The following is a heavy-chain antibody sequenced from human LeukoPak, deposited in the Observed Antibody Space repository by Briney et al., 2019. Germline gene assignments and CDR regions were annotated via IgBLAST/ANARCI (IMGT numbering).Heavy chain of an antibody. V-gene: IGHV3-7*01. Sequence: GGSLRLSCAASGFTFSSYWMSWVRQAPGKGLEWLANIKQDGSEKYYVDSVKGRFTISRDNAKNLLYLQMNSLRAEDTAVYYCASRLRGYSYGDYYYYMDVWGKGTTVTVSS. CDR2: IKQDGSEK. CDR3: ASRLRGYSYGDYYYYMDV. CDR1: GFTFSSYW. J-gene: IGHJ6*03. D-gene: IGHD5-18*01.